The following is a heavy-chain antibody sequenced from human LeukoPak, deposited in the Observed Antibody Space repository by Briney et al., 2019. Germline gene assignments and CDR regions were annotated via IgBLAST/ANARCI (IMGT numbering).Heavy chain of an antibody. Sequence: ASVKVSCKASGYTFTSYDINWVRQATGQGLEWMGWMNPNSGNTGYAQKFQGRVTMTRNTSISTAYMELSSLRSEGTAVYYCARRRRMRNWFDPWGQGTLVTVSS. D-gene: IGHD1-1*01. J-gene: IGHJ5*02. CDR1: GYTFTSYD. CDR3: ARRRRMRNWFDP. CDR2: MNPNSGNT. V-gene: IGHV1-8*01.